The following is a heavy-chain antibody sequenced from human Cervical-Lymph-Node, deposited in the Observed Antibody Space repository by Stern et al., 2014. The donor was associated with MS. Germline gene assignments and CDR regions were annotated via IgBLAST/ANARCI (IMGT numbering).Heavy chain of an antibody. CDR1: GFTVSTNY. J-gene: IGHJ4*02. D-gene: IGHD3-22*01. V-gene: IGHV3-53*01. CDR3: ARERGGSGYYDSSGYYYDY. Sequence: VQLEESGGGLIQPGGSLRLSCAASGFTVSTNYMSWVRQAPGKGLEWVSLIYTADSTYYADSVKGRFTISRDNSKNTLYLQMNSLRVEDTAVYYCARERGGSGYYDSSGYYYDYWGQGTLVTVSS. CDR2: IYTADST.